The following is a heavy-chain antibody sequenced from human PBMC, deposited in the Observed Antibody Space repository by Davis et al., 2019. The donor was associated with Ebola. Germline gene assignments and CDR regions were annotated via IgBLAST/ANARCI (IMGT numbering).Heavy chain of an antibody. CDR2: ISAYNGNT. V-gene: IGHV1-18*04. D-gene: IGHD2-15*01. CDR3: ARSVLGYCSGGSCHGDY. J-gene: IGHJ4*02. Sequence: ASVKVSCKASGYTFTSYGISWVRQAPGQGLEWMGWISAYNGNTNYAQKFQGRVTITADESTSTAYMELSSLRSEDTAVYYCARSVLGYCSGGSCHGDYWGQGTLVTVSS. CDR1: GYTFTSYG.